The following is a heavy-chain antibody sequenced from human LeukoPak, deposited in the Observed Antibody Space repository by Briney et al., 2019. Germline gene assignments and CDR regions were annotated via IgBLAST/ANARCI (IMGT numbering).Heavy chain of an antibody. CDR2: ISSDGRTT. D-gene: IGHD3-10*01. CDR1: GFTFSSYW. J-gene: IGHJ3*02. Sequence: GGSLRLSCAASGFTFSSYWMHWVRQGPGKGLVWVSRISSDGRTTSYADSVKGRFTISRDNAKNTLYLQMNSLRVEDTAVYYCARDSRYYYDSRNYDNVAFDMWGQGTMVTASS. V-gene: IGHV3-74*01. CDR3: ARDSRYYYDSRNYDNVAFDM.